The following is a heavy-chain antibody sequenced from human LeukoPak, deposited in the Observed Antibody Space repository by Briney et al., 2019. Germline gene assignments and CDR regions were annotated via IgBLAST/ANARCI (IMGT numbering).Heavy chain of an antibody. CDR3: AREDCSGGSCYSSEAFDI. CDR1: GFTFSSYS. Sequence: PGGSLRLSCAASGFTFSSYSMNWVRQAPGKGLERVSSISSSSSYIYYADSVKGRFTISRDNAKNSLYLQMNSLRAEDTAVYYCAREDCSGGSCYSSEAFDIWGQGTMVTVSS. J-gene: IGHJ3*02. D-gene: IGHD2-15*01. CDR2: ISSSSSYI. V-gene: IGHV3-21*01.